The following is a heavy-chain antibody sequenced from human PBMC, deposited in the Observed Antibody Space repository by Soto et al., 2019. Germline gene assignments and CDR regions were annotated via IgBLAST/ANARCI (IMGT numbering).Heavy chain of an antibody. CDR1: GGSLSSYY. Sequence: PSETLSLTCVVSGGSLSSYYWSWIRQPPGKGLEWIGYIYYSGSTNYNPSLKSRVTVSVDASKNQFSLKLSSVTAADTAVYYCARGTRVMIVEMARNHVGDLTYWGQGTLVTVSA. D-gene: IGHD2-2*01. CDR3: ARGTRVMIVEMARNHVGDLTY. J-gene: IGHJ4*02. CDR2: IYYSGST. V-gene: IGHV4-59*01.